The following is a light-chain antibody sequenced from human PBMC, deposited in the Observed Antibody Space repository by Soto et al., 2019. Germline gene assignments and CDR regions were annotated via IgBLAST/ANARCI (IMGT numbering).Light chain of an antibody. CDR1: SSDVGGSNF. Sequence: QSVLTQPASVSDSLGQSITISCTGTSSDVGGSNFVSWYQQHPGKPPKLIIYDVANRPSGVSNRFSGSKSGSTASLIISRLQTGDEADYYCVSYTSSTTYVFGTGTKVTVL. J-gene: IGLJ1*01. V-gene: IGLV2-14*03. CDR3: VSYTSSTTYV. CDR2: DVA.